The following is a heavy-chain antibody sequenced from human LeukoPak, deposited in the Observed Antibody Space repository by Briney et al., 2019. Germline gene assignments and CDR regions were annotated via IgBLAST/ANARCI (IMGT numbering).Heavy chain of an antibody. CDR2: IGSSGGSR. J-gene: IGHJ6*02. CDR1: GFTFSSYE. D-gene: IGHD3-10*01. CDR3: AKDFSSGYGSGTIYYYGMDV. Sequence: GGSLRLSCIASGFTFSSYEMDWVRRAPGKGLEWASYIGSSGGSRYYADSVKGRFTTSRDNAKNSLYLQMNSLRAEDTAVYYCAKDFSSGYGSGTIYYYGMDVWGQGTTVTVSS. V-gene: IGHV3-48*03.